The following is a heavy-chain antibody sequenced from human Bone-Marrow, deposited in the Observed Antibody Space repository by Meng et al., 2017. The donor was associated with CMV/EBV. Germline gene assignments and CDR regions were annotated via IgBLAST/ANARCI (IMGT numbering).Heavy chain of an antibody. V-gene: IGHV3-30-3*01. CDR1: GFTFSSYA. D-gene: IGHD3-10*01. Sequence: GESLKISCAASGFTFSSYAMHWVRQAPGKGLEWVAVISYDGSNKYYADSVKGRFTISRDNSKNTLYLQMNSLRAEDTAVYYCARMFFYGSRSSVDAFDFWGQGTMVTVS. CDR2: ISYDGSNK. J-gene: IGHJ3*01. CDR3: ARMFFYGSRSSVDAFDF.